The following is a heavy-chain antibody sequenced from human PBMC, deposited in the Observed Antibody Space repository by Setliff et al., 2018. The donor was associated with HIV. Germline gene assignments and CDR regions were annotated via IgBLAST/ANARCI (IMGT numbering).Heavy chain of an antibody. J-gene: IGHJ6*03. CDR2: ISYSGST. Sequence: PSETLSLTCTVSGGSISSHYWSWIRQPPGKGLEWIAYISYSGSTNYNPSLKSRVTISKDTSKNQVSLRLRSVTAADTGVYYCARHRDPPGSRWIYYYYYMDLWGEGTTVTVS. CDR1: GGSISSHY. D-gene: IGHD6-13*01. V-gene: IGHV4-59*08. CDR3: ARHRDPPGSRWIYYYYYMDL.